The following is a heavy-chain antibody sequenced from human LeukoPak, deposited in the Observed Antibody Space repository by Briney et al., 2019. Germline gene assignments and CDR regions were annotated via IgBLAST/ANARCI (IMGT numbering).Heavy chain of an antibody. D-gene: IGHD3-16*01. Sequence: GGSLRLSCTASGYTFSSVWMTWVRQAPGKGLEWVGRIKSRTDGETTDYAAPVKGRFSISRDDSENTLYLQMNSLKNEDTAVYFCTTVHGAGPVNFDYWGQGSLVTVSS. V-gene: IGHV3-15*01. CDR3: TTVHGAGPVNFDY. J-gene: IGHJ4*02. CDR1: GYTFSSVW. CDR2: IKSRTDGETT.